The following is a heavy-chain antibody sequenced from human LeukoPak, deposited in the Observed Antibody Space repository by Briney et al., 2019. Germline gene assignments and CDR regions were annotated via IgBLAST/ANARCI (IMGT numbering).Heavy chain of an antibody. D-gene: IGHD4-17*01. CDR2: ISAYNGHT. J-gene: IGHJ4*02. CDR3: ARSDYGDFRAPFDY. CDR1: GYTFTSYG. V-gene: IGHV1-18*01. Sequence: GASVKVSCKASGYTFTSYGMSWVRPAPGQGLEWMGWISAYNGHTNYAQKLQGRVTMTTDTSTSTAYMELRSLRSDDTAVYYCARSDYGDFRAPFDYWGQGTLVTVSS.